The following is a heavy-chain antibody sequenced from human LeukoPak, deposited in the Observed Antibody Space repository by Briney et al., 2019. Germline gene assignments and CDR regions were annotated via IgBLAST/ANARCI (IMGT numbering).Heavy chain of an antibody. D-gene: IGHD3-22*01. V-gene: IGHV1-24*01. CDR2: FDPEDGKT. CDR3: VTNYYYDNTGYYSNWFYS. Sequence: ASVNVSCKVFGYTLTELSMHWVRQAPGKGLEWMGGFDPEDGKTIYAQKFQGRVTMTEDTSTDTAYMELSSLRSEDTAVYYCVTNYYYDNTGYYSNWFYSWGQGTLVTVSS. J-gene: IGHJ5*01. CDR1: GYTLTELS.